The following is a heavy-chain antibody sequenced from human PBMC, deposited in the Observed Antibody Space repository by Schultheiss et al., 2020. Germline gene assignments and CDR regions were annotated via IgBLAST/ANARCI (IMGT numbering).Heavy chain of an antibody. D-gene: IGHD3-22*01. CDR1: GFTFSSYA. CDR2: ISYDGSNK. J-gene: IGHJ4*02. V-gene: IGHV3-30*01. CDR3: ARDRNEYYYDSSGYYSAETAPAFDY. Sequence: GGSLRLSCAASGFTFSSYAMHWVRQAPGKGLEWVAVISYDGSNKYYADSVKGRFTISRDNSKNTLYLQMNSLRAEDTAVYYCARDRNEYYYDSSGYYSAETAPAFDYWGQGTLVTVSS.